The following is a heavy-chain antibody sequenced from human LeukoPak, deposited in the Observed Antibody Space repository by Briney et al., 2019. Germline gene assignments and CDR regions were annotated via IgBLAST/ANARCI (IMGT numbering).Heavy chain of an antibody. CDR1: GGTFSSYA. J-gene: IGHJ4*02. CDR3: ASQICSGSCCWTYFDY. V-gene: IGHV1-69*06. CDR2: IIPIFGTA. Sequence: SVKVSCKASGGTFSSYAISWVRQAPGQGLEWMGGIIPIFGTANYAQKFQGRVTITADKSTSTDYMELSSLRSEDTAVYYCASQICSGSCCWTYFDYWGQGTLVTVSS. D-gene: IGHD3-10*02.